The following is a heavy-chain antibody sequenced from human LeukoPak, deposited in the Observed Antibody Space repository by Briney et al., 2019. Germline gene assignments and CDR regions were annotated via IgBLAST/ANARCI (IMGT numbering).Heavy chain of an antibody. Sequence: GGSLRLSCAASGFIFSDYYMSWIRQAPGKGLEWVSYISSSGSTIYYSDSVKGRFTISRDNAKNSLYLQMNSLTAEDTAVYCCARGADDSYGYASYFDYWGQGTLVTVSS. J-gene: IGHJ4*02. D-gene: IGHD5-18*01. CDR2: ISSSGSTI. CDR1: GFIFSDYY. V-gene: IGHV3-11*04. CDR3: ARGADDSYGYASYFDY.